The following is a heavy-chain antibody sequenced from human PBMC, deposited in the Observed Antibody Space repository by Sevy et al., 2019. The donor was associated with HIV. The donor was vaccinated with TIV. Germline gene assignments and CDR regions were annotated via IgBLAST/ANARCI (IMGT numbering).Heavy chain of an antibody. CDR2: ILPILRSA. Sequence: ASVKVSCKASGDTFSNYALSWVRQAPGQGLEWVGGILPILRSAKSAQKFQDRVTITADDSTSTAYMELSSLRFEDTAMYYCAAAREYYEDTSGYLDYWGQGTLVTVSS. CDR1: GDTFSNYA. D-gene: IGHD3-22*01. V-gene: IGHV1-69*13. J-gene: IGHJ4*02. CDR3: AAAREYYEDTSGYLDY.